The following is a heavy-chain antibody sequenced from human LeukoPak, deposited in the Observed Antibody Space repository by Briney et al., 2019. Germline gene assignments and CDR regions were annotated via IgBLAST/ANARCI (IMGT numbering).Heavy chain of an antibody. Sequence: ASVKVSCKASGYTFTNYGITWVRQAPGQGLEWMGWISFHNGNTNYPQKVQGRVTMTTDRSTSTAYMELRSLRSDDTAVYYCARADASGSYFHLDYWGQGTLVTVSS. D-gene: IGHD3-10*01. V-gene: IGHV1-18*01. CDR3: ARADASGSYFHLDY. CDR2: ISFHNGNT. J-gene: IGHJ4*02. CDR1: GYTFTNYG.